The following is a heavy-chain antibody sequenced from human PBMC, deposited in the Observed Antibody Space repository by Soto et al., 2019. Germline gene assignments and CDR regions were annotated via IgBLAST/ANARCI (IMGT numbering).Heavy chain of an antibody. Sequence: PQTFPLPNTVSAGMISPRTNYLFLLRQHKKKGLEWIGSIYYSGSTYYNPSLKSRVTISVDTSKTQLSLKLSSVTAADTAVYYCMLGTGLNDFASWGQGSLV. CDR2: IYYSGST. J-gene: IGHJ4*02. CDR1: AGMISPRTNY. V-gene: IGHV4-39*01. CDR3: MLGTGLNDFAS. D-gene: IGHD2-8*02.